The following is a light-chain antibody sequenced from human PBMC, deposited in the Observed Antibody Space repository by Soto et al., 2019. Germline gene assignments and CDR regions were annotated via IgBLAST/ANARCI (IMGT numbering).Light chain of an antibody. J-gene: IGLJ1*01. V-gene: IGLV2-23*01. CDR1: RSDVGTYNL. CDR2: EGT. CDR3: CSYAGNSYV. Sequence: QSVLTQPASVSGSPGQSITISCTGTRSDVGTYNLVSWYQQHPGKAPKLMIYEGTKRPSGVSNRFSGSKSGNTASLTISGLQAEDDADYYCCSYAGNSYVFGTGTRSPS.